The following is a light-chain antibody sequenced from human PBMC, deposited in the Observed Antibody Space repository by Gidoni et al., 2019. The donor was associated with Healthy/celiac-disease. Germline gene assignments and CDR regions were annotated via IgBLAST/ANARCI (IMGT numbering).Light chain of an antibody. CDR3: QQLNSYSLT. J-gene: IGKJ3*01. CDR2: AAS. V-gene: IGKV1-9*01. Sequence: TQLTQPPSFLSASVGDRVTITCRASQGISSYLAWYQQKPGKAPKLLIYAASTLQCGVPSRFSDSGSGTEFTLTISRLQPEDFATYYCQQLNSYSLTFGPGTKVDIK. CDR1: QGISSY.